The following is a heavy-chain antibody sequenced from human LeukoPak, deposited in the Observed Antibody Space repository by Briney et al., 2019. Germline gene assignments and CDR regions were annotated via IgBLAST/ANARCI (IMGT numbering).Heavy chain of an antibody. J-gene: IGHJ5*02. D-gene: IGHD3-9*01. CDR2: ISGSGGST. CDR1: GFTFSSYA. V-gene: IGHV3-23*01. Sequence: GGSLRLSCAASGFTFSSYAMSWVRQAPGKGLEWVSAISGSGGSTYYADSVKGRFTISRDNSENTLYLQMNSLRAEDTAVYYCAKAEYYDILTGYRNNWFDPWGQGTLVTVSS. CDR3: AKAEYYDILTGYRNNWFDP.